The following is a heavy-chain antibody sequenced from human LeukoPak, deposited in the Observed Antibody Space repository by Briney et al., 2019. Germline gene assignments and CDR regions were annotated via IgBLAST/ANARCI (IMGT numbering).Heavy chain of an antibody. Sequence: SETLSLTCAVYGGSFSGYYWSWIRQPPRKGLEWIGEINHSGSTNYNPSLKSRVTISVDTSKNQFSLKLSSVTAADTAVYYCARGSPRITIFGVVIVPFDYWGQGTLVTVSS. V-gene: IGHV4-34*01. CDR2: INHSGST. J-gene: IGHJ4*02. CDR1: GGSFSGYY. CDR3: ARGSPRITIFGVVIVPFDY. D-gene: IGHD3-3*01.